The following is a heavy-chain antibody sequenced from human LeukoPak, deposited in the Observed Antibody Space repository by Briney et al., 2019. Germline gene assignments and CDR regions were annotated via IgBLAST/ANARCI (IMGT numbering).Heavy chain of an antibody. J-gene: IGHJ4*02. V-gene: IGHV3-23*01. CDR1: QFTFSRYW. Sequence: GGSLRLSCAASQFTFSRYWMNWVRQAPGKGLEWVSAISGSGGSTYYADSVKGRFTISRDNSKNTLYLQMNSLRAEDTAVYYCAKDVLGAMAYFDYWGQGTLVTVSS. D-gene: IGHD5-18*01. CDR3: AKDVLGAMAYFDY. CDR2: ISGSGGST.